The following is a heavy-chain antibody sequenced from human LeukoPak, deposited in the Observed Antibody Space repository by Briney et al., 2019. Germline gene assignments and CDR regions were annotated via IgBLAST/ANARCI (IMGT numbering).Heavy chain of an antibody. CDR2: ISGGGDIT. D-gene: IGHD3-22*01. Sequence: PGGSLRLSCAASGFNFANHAMSWVRQTPGKGLEWVSAISGGGDITYYAASVKGRFTISRDFSKNTVFLHMNSLRAEDTAMYYCARGDDSGYYDYFDYWGQGALVTVSS. J-gene: IGHJ4*02. V-gene: IGHV3-23*01. CDR3: ARGDDSGYYDYFDY. CDR1: GFNFANHA.